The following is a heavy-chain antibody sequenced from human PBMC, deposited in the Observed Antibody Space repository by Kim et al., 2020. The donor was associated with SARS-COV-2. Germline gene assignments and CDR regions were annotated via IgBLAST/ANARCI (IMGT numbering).Heavy chain of an antibody. CDR3: AREHSSSPIFDY. CDR1: GYTFTGYY. CDR2: INPNSGGT. Sequence: ASVKVSCKASGYTFTGYYMHWVRQAPGQGLEWMGWINPNSGGTNYAQKFQGRVTMTRDTSISTAYMELSRLRSDDTAVYYCAREHSSSPIFDYWGQGTLVTVSS. V-gene: IGHV1-2*02. J-gene: IGHJ4*02. D-gene: IGHD6-6*01.